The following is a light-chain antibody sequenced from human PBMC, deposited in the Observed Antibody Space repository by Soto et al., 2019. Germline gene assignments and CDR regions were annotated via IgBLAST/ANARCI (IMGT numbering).Light chain of an antibody. Sequence: SYELTQPPSVSVAPGKTASITCGGGNIGSKLVHWHRQKPGQAPMLVIFYDSDRPSGIAERFSGSNSGNTATLTISRVEGGDEADYYCQVWDSSSDIYVFGTGTKLTVL. J-gene: IGLJ1*01. CDR3: QVWDSSSDIYV. V-gene: IGLV3-21*04. CDR2: YDS. CDR1: NIGSKL.